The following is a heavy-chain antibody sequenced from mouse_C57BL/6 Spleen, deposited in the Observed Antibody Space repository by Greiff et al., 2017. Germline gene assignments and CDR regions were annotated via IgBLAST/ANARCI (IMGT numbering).Heavy chain of an antibody. J-gene: IGHJ1*03. CDR3: ARSGSKGGYFDV. D-gene: IGHD1-1*01. CDR1: GYTFTSYC. Sequence: QVQLQQPGAELVKPGASVKLSCKASGYTFTSYCMHWVKQRPGQGLEWIGMIHPNSGSTNYNEKFKSKATLTVDKSSRTAYMQLSSLTSEDSAVYYCARSGSKGGYFDVWGTGTTVTVSS. CDR2: IHPNSGST. V-gene: IGHV1-64*01.